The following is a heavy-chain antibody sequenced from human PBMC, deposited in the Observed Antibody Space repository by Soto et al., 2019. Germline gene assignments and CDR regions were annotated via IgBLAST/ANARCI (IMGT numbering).Heavy chain of an antibody. CDR3: VRDGTKTLRDWFDP. D-gene: IGHD1-1*01. CDR2: IYATGAT. V-gene: IGHV4-4*07. J-gene: IGHJ5*02. Sequence: PSETLSLSCTLSGPSISGFYWSWIRNSAGRGLESIGRIYATGATDHNPFLNCRGMMSVDTFKKQFSLKLRCVNAADTAVYYCVRDGTKTLRDWFDPWGQGISVTVSS. CDR1: GPSISGFY.